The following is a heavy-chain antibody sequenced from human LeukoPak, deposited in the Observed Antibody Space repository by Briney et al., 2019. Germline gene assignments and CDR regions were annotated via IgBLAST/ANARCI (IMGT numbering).Heavy chain of an antibody. V-gene: IGHV4-59*01. Sequence: SETLPLTCTVSGGSISSYYWSWIRQPPGKGLEWIGYIYYSGSTNYNPSLKSRVTISVDTSKNQFSLKLSSVTAADTAVYYCARTVTPYYLDYWGQGTLVTVSS. D-gene: IGHD4-17*01. CDR1: GGSISSYY. J-gene: IGHJ4*02. CDR3: ARTVTPYYLDY. CDR2: IYYSGST.